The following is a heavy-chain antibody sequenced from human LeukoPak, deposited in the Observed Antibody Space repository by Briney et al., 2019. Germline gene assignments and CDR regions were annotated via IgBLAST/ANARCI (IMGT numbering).Heavy chain of an antibody. CDR1: GSTFTTYW. CDR2: IKGDGSST. CDR3: VREGLECSGSSCQRAAFDY. J-gene: IGHJ4*02. V-gene: IGHV3-74*01. D-gene: IGHD2-2*01. Sequence: PGGSLRLSCAASGSTFTTYWVHWVRQVPGKGLVWVARIKGDGSSTRHADSMKGRFTISRDNAKNTLYLQMNSLRDEDTAVYYCVREGLECSGSSCQRAAFDYWGQGTLVTVSS.